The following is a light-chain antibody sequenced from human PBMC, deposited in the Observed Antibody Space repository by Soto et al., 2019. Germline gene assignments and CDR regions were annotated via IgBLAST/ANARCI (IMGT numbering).Light chain of an antibody. J-gene: IGKJ1*01. V-gene: IGKV3-20*01. Sequence: EVVLTQSPGTLSLSPGERATLSCRASQVISTNYLAWYQQQKPGQAPRLLIYDASKSATGVPDRISGSGSEPDFTLAISRLVLEDFAVYSCHQYGASSSAFGQGPK. CDR1: QVISTNY. CDR3: HQYGASSSA. CDR2: DAS.